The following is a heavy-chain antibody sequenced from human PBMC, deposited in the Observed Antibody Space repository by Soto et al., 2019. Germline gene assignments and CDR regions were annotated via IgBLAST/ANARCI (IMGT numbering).Heavy chain of an antibody. CDR3: AKESGIAARPDEYGRGYMDV. CDR2: ISWNSGSI. D-gene: IGHD6-6*01. J-gene: IGHJ6*03. V-gene: IGHV3-9*01. Sequence: GGSLRLSCAASGFTFDDYAMHWVRQAPGKGLEWVSGISWNSGSIGYADSVKGRFTISRDNAKNSLYLQMNSLRAEDTALYYCAKESGIAARPDEYGRGYMDVWGKGTTVTVSS. CDR1: GFTFDDYA.